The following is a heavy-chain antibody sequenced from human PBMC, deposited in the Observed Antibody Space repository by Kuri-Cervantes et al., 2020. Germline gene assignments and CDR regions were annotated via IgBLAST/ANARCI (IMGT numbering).Heavy chain of an antibody. Sequence: SETLSLTCTVSGGTVMSSVWWSWVRQPPGKGLEWIGEVHASGSTKYNPSLESRVTISVDKSKNQFSLKLSSVTAADTAVYYCARKRAFGGVITYWGQGTLVTVSS. J-gene: IGHJ4*02. D-gene: IGHD3-16*01. CDR3: ARKRAFGGVITY. CDR2: VHASGST. V-gene: IGHV4-4*02. CDR1: GGTVMSSVW.